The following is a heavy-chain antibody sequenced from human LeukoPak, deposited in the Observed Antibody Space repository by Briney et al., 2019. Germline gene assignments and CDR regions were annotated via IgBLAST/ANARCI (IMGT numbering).Heavy chain of an antibody. D-gene: IGHD3-16*02. CDR2: MNPNSGNT. CDR1: GYTFTSYD. Sequence: ASVKVSCKASGYTFTSYDINWVRQATGQGLEWMGWMNPNSGNTGYAQKFQGRVTMTTDTSTSTAYMELRSLRSDDTAVYYCARGVRNVWGSYRSDYWGQGTLVTVSS. CDR3: ARGVRNVWGSYRSDY. V-gene: IGHV1-8*01. J-gene: IGHJ4*02.